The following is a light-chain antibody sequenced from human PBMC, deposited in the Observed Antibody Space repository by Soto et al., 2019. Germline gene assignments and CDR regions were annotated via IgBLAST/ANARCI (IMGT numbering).Light chain of an antibody. J-gene: IGLJ2*01. CDR1: RSDVGNYNL. V-gene: IGLV2-23*01. CDR3: CSFARRSKLI. CDR2: EGG. Sequence: QSVLTQPASVSGSPGQSITISCTGTRSDVGNYNLVSWYQQYPGKAPKLMIYEGGKRPSGVSNRFSGSKSGNTASLTISGLQAEDEADYYCCSFARRSKLIFGGGTKLTGL.